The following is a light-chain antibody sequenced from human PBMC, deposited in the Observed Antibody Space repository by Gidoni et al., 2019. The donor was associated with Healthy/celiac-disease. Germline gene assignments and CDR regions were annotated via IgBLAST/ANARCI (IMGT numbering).Light chain of an antibody. CDR1: SGSIASND. Sequence: NFMLTQPHSVSESPGKTVTISCTRSSGSIASNDVQWYQQRPGSSPTTVIYADNQRPSGVPDRFSGSIDSSSNSASLTISGLKTEDEADYYCQSYDNNNQVFGGGTKLTVL. CDR3: QSYDNNNQV. CDR2: ADN. J-gene: IGLJ3*02. V-gene: IGLV6-57*01.